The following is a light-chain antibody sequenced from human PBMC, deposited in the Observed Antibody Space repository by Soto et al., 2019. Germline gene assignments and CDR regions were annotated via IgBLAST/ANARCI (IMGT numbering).Light chain of an antibody. CDR3: QQYGKSPQIT. CDR2: GAS. J-gene: IGKJ5*01. CDR1: QSVSSSY. Sequence: IVLTQSPGTLSLSPGERATLSCRASQSVSSSYLARYQQKPGQAPRLLIYGASTSATGIPDRFSGSGSGTDFSLTISRLEPEDFAVYYCQQYGKSPQITFGQGTRLEIK. V-gene: IGKV3-20*01.